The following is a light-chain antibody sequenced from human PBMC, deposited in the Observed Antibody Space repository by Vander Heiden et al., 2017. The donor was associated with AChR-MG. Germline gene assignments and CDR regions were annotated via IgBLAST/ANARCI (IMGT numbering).Light chain of an antibody. Sequence: EIVMTQSPATLSVSPGASATLSCRASQSVSSNLAWYQQKPGQAPRLLIYGAATRATGIPARVSGSGSGTEFILTISSLKSEDVAGYYCQQYNNWLPAFGGRTKVEIK. CDR1: QSVSSN. CDR2: GAA. CDR3: QQYNNWLPA. V-gene: IGKV3-15*01. J-gene: IGKJ4*02.